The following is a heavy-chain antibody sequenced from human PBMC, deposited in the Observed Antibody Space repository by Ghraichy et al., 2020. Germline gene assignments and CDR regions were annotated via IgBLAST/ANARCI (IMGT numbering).Heavy chain of an antibody. J-gene: IGHJ6*02. CDR1: GGSFSGYY. CDR3: ARVEGGGHYYYGMDV. Sequence: SQTLSLTCAVYGGSFSGYYWSWIRQPPGKGLEWIGEINHSGSTNYNPSLKSRVTISVDTSKNQFSLKLSSVTAADTAVYYCARVEGGGHYYYGMDVWGQGTTVTVSS. D-gene: IGHD3-16*01. V-gene: IGHV4-34*01. CDR2: INHSGST.